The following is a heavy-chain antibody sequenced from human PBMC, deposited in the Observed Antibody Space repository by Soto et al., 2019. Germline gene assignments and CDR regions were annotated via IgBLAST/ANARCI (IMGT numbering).Heavy chain of an antibody. Sequence: ASVKVSCKASGFTFTISAVQWVRQARGQRLEWIGWIVVGSGNTNYAQKFQERVTITRDMSTSTAYMELSSLRSEDTAVYYCAADPYSSTAYNWFDPWGQGTLVTVSS. J-gene: IGHJ5*02. CDR3: AADPYSSTAYNWFDP. CDR2: IVVGSGNT. CDR1: GFTFTISA. V-gene: IGHV1-58*01. D-gene: IGHD6-13*01.